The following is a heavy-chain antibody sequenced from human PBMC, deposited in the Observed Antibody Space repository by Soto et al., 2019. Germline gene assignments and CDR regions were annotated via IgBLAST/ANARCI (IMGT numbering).Heavy chain of an antibody. CDR1: GFMFSSAW. V-gene: IGHV3-15*01. CDR2: IKSRSDGGAR. CDR3: VEGWNDF. J-gene: IGHJ4*02. D-gene: IGHD1-1*01. Sequence: DVKVVESGGDFVKPGGSLRLSCATSGFMFSSAWMSWVRQAPGKGLEWVGRIKSRSDGGARDYAAPVKGRFNISRDDSKHMVYLQMDSLKVEDSAVYYCVEGWNDFWGQGTLVTVSS.